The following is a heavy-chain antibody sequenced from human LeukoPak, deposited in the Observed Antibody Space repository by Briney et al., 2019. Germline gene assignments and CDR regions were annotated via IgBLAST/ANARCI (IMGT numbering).Heavy chain of an antibody. CDR1: GFTFSTYG. CDR3: AKGACSGGTCYGGWYCDL. Sequence: GGSLRLSCAASGFTFSTYGMHWVRQAPGKGLEWVAFMHYDGNIKYYADSVKGRFTISRDTSKNTLYLQMNSLRVEDTAVYYCAKGACSGGTCYGGWYCDLWGRGTLVTVSS. J-gene: IGHJ2*01. D-gene: IGHD2-15*01. CDR2: MHYDGNIK. V-gene: IGHV3-30*02.